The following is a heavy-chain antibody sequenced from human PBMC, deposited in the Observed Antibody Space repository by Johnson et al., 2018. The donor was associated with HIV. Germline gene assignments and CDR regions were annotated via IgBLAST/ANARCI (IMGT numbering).Heavy chain of an antibody. CDR2: ISSDGSTK. D-gene: IGHD1-26*01. Sequence: QVQLVESEGGVVQPGRSLRLSCAASGFTFSDFSMHWVRQAPGQGLEWVAVISSDGSTKYYADSVKGRFTISRDNSKNTLYLQMNSLRAEDTAVYYCAKDLGDAVGTTHDAFDIWGQGTMVTVSS. V-gene: IGHV3-30*01. CDR3: AKDLGDAVGTTHDAFDI. CDR1: GFTFSDFS. J-gene: IGHJ3*02.